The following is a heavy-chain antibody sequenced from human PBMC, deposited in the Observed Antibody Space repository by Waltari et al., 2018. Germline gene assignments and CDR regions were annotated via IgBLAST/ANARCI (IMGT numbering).Heavy chain of an antibody. J-gene: IGHJ5*02. V-gene: IGHV3-9*01. CDR2: IRWNSGSI. Sequence: EVQLVESGGGLVQPGRSLRLSCAASGFTFDAYAMPWVRQAPGRGLEWVSGIRWNSGSIGYADSVKGRFTISRDNAKNSLYLQMNSLRAEDTALYYCAKDSGYSSSWLYNWFDPWGQGTLVTVSS. D-gene: IGHD6-13*01. CDR3: AKDSGYSSSWLYNWFDP. CDR1: GFTFDAYA.